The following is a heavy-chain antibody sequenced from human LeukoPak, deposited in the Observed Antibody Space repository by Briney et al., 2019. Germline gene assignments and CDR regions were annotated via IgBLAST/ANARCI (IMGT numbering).Heavy chain of an antibody. J-gene: IGHJ4*02. CDR2: INRSGST. Sequence: PSETLSLTCAVYGGSFSGYYWSWIRQPPGKGLEWIGEINRSGSTNYNPSLKGRVTISVDTSKNQFSLKLSSVTAADTAVYYCARGRGYCSSTSCYAGLDYWGQGTLVTVSS. V-gene: IGHV4-34*01. D-gene: IGHD2-2*01. CDR3: ARGRGYCSSTSCYAGLDY. CDR1: GGSFSGYY.